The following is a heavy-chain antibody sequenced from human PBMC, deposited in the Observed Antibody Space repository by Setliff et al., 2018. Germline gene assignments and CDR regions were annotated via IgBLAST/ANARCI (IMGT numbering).Heavy chain of an antibody. CDR3: ARRGNGGTLDV. CDR1: GFRFTSHW. Sequence: PGESLKISCQGSGFRFTSHWIAWVRQTPGKGLEWMGIIHPADYDTRYSPSFQGQVTISADKSISTAYLQWSSLKASDTAMYYCARRGNGGTLDVWGKGTTVTVSS. J-gene: IGHJ6*04. CDR2: IHPADYDT. D-gene: IGHD2-8*01. V-gene: IGHV5-51*01.